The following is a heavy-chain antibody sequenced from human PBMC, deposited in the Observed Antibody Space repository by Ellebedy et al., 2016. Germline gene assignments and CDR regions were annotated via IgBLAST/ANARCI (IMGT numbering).Heavy chain of an antibody. Sequence: SETLSLTXSVSGGSINNYYWSWIRQPPGKGLEWIGYVYYRASPRYNPSLGSRVTGSADTSKNQFSLRLSSVTPADTAVYYCARVLRQRYSNTVWKSTYYYYAMDVWGQGTTVTVSS. V-gene: IGHV4-59*01. CDR1: GGSINNYY. D-gene: IGHD6-13*01. J-gene: IGHJ6*02. CDR2: VYYRASP. CDR3: ARVLRQRYSNTVWKSTYYYYAMDV.